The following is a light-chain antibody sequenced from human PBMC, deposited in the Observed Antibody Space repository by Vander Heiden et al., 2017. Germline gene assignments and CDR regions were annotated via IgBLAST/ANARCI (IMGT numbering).Light chain of an antibody. CDR2: EVS. Sequence: HSALPQPLSVSGSPGQSIPISCTGTSSDVGSYYLVSWYQQPPGKAPKLMIYEVSKRPSGVSNRFSGSKSGNTASLTISGLQAEDEADYYCCSYAGSSTLVFGGGTKLTVL. J-gene: IGLJ3*02. CDR1: SSDVGSYYL. CDR3: CSYAGSSTLV. V-gene: IGLV2-23*02.